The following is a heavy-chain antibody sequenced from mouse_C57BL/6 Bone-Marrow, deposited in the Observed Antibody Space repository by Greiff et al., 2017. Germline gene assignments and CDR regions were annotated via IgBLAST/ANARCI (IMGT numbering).Heavy chain of an antibody. D-gene: IGHD1-1*01. J-gene: IGHJ2*01. V-gene: IGHV1-72*01. CDR1: GYTFTSYW. CDR3: ARVYCSGRRGVYYFDD. CDR2: IDPNSGGT. Sequence: QVPLQQPGAELVKPGASVKLSCTASGYTFTSYWMPWVKQTPGRGLAWIGRIDPNSGGTKYNEKFKSKATLTVDKPSSTAYMQLSSLTSEDSAVYYSARVYCSGRRGVYYFDDWGQGTTLTVSS.